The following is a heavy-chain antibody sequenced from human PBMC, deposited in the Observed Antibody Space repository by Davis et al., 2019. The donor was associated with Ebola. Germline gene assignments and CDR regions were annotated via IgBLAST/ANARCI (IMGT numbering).Heavy chain of an antibody. Sequence: SVKVSCKASGYTFTSYGISWVRQAPGQGLEWMGGIIPIFGTANYAQKFQGRVTITADESTSTAYMELSSLRSEDTAVYYCASPSGRYYDILTGYFGMDVWGQGTTVTVSS. V-gene: IGHV1-69*13. CDR3: ASPSGRYYDILTGYFGMDV. J-gene: IGHJ6*02. CDR2: IIPIFGTA. CDR1: GYTFTSYG. D-gene: IGHD3-9*01.